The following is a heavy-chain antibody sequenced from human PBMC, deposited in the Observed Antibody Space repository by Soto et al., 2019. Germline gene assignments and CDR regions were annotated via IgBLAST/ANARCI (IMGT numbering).Heavy chain of an antibody. CDR1: GFTFSSYA. Sequence: GESLKISCAASGFTFSSYAMSWVRQAPGKGLEWVSAISGSGGSTYYADSVKGRFTISRDNSKNTLYLQMNSLRAEDTAVYYCAKGGPTSIVGATDDAFDIWGQGTMVTVSS. V-gene: IGHV3-23*01. CDR3: AKGGPTSIVGATDDAFDI. J-gene: IGHJ3*02. CDR2: ISGSGGST. D-gene: IGHD1-26*01.